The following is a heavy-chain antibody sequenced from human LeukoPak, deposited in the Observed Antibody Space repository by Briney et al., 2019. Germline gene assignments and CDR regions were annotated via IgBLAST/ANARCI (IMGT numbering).Heavy chain of an antibody. Sequence: GGSLRLSCAASGFTFSSYEMNWVRQAPGKGLEWVSYISSSGSTIYYADSVKGRFTISRDNFRDTVFLELTTLRSEDTGLYYCVRDLTSGARFDFWGPGTLVTVSS. J-gene: IGHJ4*01. CDR3: VRDLTSGARFDF. V-gene: IGHV3-48*03. D-gene: IGHD3-9*01. CDR2: ISSSGSTI. CDR1: GFTFSSYE.